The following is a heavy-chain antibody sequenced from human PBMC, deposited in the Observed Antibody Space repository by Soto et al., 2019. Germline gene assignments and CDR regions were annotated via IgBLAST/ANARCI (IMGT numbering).Heavy chain of an antibody. CDR2: IYYSETT. D-gene: IGHD3-3*01. J-gene: IGHJ4*02. CDR3: ARVFGNFWSGYHVDY. V-gene: IGHV4-59*11. CDR1: GGSINGRY. Sequence: PSETLSLTCTVSGGSINGRYWTWIRQAPGKGLEWIGHIYYSETTHYNPSLKSRVTMSADPSKNQISLKLTSVTAADAAVYYCARVFGNFWSGYHVDYWGQGTLVTVSS.